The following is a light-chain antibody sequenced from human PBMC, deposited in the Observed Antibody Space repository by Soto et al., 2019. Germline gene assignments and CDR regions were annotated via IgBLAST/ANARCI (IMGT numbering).Light chain of an antibody. CDR2: EVS. Sequence: QSALTQPPSASGSPGQSVTISCTGTSSDVGGYNYVSWYQQHPGKALKLMIYEVSKRPSGVPDRFSGSKSGNTASLTVSGLQAEDEADYYCSSYAGSNKLLFGGGTQLTVL. CDR3: SSYAGSNKLL. CDR1: SSDVGGYNY. V-gene: IGLV2-8*01. J-gene: IGLJ2*01.